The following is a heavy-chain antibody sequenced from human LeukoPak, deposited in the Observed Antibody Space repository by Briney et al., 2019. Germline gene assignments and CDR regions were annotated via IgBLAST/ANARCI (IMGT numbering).Heavy chain of an antibody. V-gene: IGHV3-48*02. Sequence: PPGGSLRVSCEASGFTFSSYSMNWVRQAPGKGLEWVSYISSSSNTIHYADSVKGRFTISRDNAKNSLYLQMNSLRDEDTAVYYCARDIPKSSGSPGYWGQGTLVTVSS. CDR1: GFTFSSYS. CDR2: ISSSSNTI. CDR3: ARDIPKSSGSPGY. D-gene: IGHD6-19*01. J-gene: IGHJ4*02.